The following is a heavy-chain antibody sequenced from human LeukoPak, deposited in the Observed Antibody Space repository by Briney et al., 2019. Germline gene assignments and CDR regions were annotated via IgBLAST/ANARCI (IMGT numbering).Heavy chain of an antibody. CDR2: ISSSSSYI. V-gene: IGHV3-21*01. D-gene: IGHD4-17*01. Sequence: GGSLRLSCAASGFTFSSYSMNWVSQAPGKGLEWVSSISSSSSYIYYADSVKGRFTISRDNAKNSLYLQMNSLRAEDTAVYYCARDHDYGEAFDYWGQGTLVTVSS. J-gene: IGHJ4*02. CDR1: GFTFSSYS. CDR3: ARDHDYGEAFDY.